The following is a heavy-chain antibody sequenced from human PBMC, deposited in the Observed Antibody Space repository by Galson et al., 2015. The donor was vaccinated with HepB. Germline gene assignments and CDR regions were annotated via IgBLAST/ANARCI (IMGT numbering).Heavy chain of an antibody. CDR1: GYTLTELS. V-gene: IGHV1-24*01. Sequence: SVKVSCKVSGYTLTELSMHWVRQAPGKGLEWMGGFDPEDGETIYAQKFQGRVTMTEDTSTDTAYMELSSLRSEDTAVYYCATRAAARSTYYYYMDVWGKGTTVTVSS. D-gene: IGHD2-2*01. J-gene: IGHJ6*03. CDR3: ATRAAARSTYYYYMDV. CDR2: FDPEDGET.